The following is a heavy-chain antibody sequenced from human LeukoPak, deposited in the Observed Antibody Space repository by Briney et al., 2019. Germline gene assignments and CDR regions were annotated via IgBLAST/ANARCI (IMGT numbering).Heavy chain of an antibody. V-gene: IGHV3-74*01. CDR1: GFTFSGYW. CDR2: INSDGGGT. Sequence: GGSLRLSCAASGFTFSGYWMHWVRQAPGRGLVWVSRINSDGGGTTYADSVKGRFTISRDNAKNTLFLQMNSLRAEDTAVYYCARGPANSGYGVDYWGQGTLVTVSS. D-gene: IGHD5-12*01. CDR3: ARGPANSGYGVDY. J-gene: IGHJ4*02.